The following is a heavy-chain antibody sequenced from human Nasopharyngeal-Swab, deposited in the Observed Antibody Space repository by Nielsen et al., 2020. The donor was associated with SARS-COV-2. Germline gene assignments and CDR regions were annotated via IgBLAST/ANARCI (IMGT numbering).Heavy chain of an antibody. Sequence: GESLKISCVASGLTFDDYAMHWVRQAPGKGLEWVSFISGDTYSTNYVDSVKGRFTISRDNAKNSLYLQMNSLRAEDTAVYYCARDQSGSYHKAFDIWGQGTMVTVSS. V-gene: IGHV3-43*02. D-gene: IGHD1-26*01. J-gene: IGHJ3*02. CDR3: ARDQSGSYHKAFDI. CDR2: ISGDTYST. CDR1: GLTFDDYA.